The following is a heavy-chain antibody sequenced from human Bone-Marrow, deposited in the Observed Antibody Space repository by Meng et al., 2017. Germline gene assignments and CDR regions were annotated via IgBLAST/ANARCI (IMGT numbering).Heavy chain of an antibody. J-gene: IGHJ5*02. CDR2: IYYSGST. CDR3: ASSSPLTYYDILTGSQPGVGRNNWFDP. Sequence: GSLRLSCTVSGGSISSSSYYWGWIRQPPGKGLEWIGSIYYSGSTYYNPSLKSRVTISVDTSKNQFSLKLSSVTAADTAVYYCASSSPLTYYDILTGSQPGVGRNNWFDPWGQGTLVTVSS. D-gene: IGHD3-9*01. CDR1: GGSISSSSYY. V-gene: IGHV4-39*07.